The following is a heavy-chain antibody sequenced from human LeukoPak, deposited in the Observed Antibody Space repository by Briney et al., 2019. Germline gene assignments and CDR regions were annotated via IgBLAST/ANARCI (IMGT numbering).Heavy chain of an antibody. D-gene: IGHD3-3*01. J-gene: IGHJ6*03. Sequence: ASVKVSCKASGGTFSSYAINWVRQATGQGLKWMGWMNPNSGNTGYAQKFQGRVTMTRNTSISTAYMELSSLRSEDTAVYYCARARGDFWSGYPQYMDVWGKGTTVTVSS. CDR3: ARARGDFWSGYPQYMDV. CDR1: GGTFSSYA. V-gene: IGHV1-8*02. CDR2: MNPNSGNT.